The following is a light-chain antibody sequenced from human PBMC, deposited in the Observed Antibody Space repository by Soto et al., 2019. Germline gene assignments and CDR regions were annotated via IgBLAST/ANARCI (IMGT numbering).Light chain of an antibody. Sequence: EIVMTQSPATLSVSPGERATLSCWASQSVSGSLAWYQQKPGQAPRLLIYGASTRATGIPARFSGSGSGTEFTLTISSLQSEDFAVYYCQQYNDWPPWTFGQGTKVESK. CDR3: QQYNDWPPWT. J-gene: IGKJ1*01. CDR1: QSVSGS. CDR2: GAS. V-gene: IGKV3-15*01.